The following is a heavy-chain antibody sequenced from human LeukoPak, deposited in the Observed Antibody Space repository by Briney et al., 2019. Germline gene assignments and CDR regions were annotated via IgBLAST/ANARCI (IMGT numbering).Heavy chain of an antibody. D-gene: IGHD2-21*02. Sequence: GGSLRLSCAASGFTFSRYWMHWVRQAPGKGPVWVSRFTTDGNTNYADSVKGRFTISRDNAKNTLYLQMNSLRAEDTAVYYCARGYYGGSDYYLFDYWGQGTLVTVYS. CDR3: ARGYYGGSDYYLFDY. CDR2: FTTDGNT. CDR1: GFTFSRYW. J-gene: IGHJ4*02. V-gene: IGHV3-74*01.